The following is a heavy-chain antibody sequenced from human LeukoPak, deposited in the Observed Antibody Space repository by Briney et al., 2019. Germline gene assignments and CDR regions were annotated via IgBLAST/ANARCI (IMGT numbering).Heavy chain of an antibody. CDR2: IYGGGST. J-gene: IGHJ4*02. D-gene: IGHD3-22*01. CDR3: ARAQFYHDSSTYGPDY. CDR1: GFTVSSNY. V-gene: IGHV3-53*01. Sequence: PGGSLRLSCVASGFTVSSNYMSWVRQAPGKGLEWVSVIYGGGSTYYADSVKGRFSISRDTSKNAVYLQMNSLRAEDTAVYYCARAQFYHDSSTYGPDYWGQGTLVTVSS.